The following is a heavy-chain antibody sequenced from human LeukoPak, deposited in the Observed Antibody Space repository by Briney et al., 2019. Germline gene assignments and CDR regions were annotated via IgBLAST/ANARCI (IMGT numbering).Heavy chain of an antibody. Sequence: PGVSLRLSCAASGFTFRNDGMHWVRQAPGKGLEWVALIWYDGSNKYYTDSVKGRFTLSRDHYKYMLYLQMNSLRPDDTAVYYCATLRYDSSGWYYFDYWSQGTLVTVSS. CDR3: ATLRYDSSGWYYFDY. V-gene: IGHV3-30*02. CDR2: IWYDGSNK. CDR1: GFTFRNDG. D-gene: IGHD6-19*01. J-gene: IGHJ4*02.